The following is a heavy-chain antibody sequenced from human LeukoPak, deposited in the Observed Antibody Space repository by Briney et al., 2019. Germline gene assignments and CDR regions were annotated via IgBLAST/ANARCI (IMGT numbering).Heavy chain of an antibody. J-gene: IGHJ4*02. Sequence: ASVKVSCKASGYTFTSFDINWVRQAHGQGLEWMGGIIPIFGTANYAQKFQGRVTITADESTSTAYMELSSLRSEDTAVYYCARGYYDFWSGPFDYWGQGTLVTVSS. CDR2: IIPIFGTA. CDR3: ARGYYDFWSGPFDY. V-gene: IGHV1-69*13. CDR1: GYTFTSFD. D-gene: IGHD3-3*01.